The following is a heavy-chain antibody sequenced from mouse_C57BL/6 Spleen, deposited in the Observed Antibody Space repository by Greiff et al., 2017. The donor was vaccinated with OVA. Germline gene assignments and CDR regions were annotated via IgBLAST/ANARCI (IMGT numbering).Heavy chain of an antibody. Sequence: VQLQQSGPELVKPGASVKMSCKASGYTFTDYNMHWVKQSHGKSLEWIGYINPNNGGTSYNQKFKGKATLTVNKSSSTAYMELRSLTSEDSAVYYCARDYGSSYVEAMDYWGQGTSVTVSS. CDR3: ARDYGSSYVEAMDY. CDR1: GYTFTDYN. D-gene: IGHD1-1*01. J-gene: IGHJ4*01. V-gene: IGHV1-22*01. CDR2: INPNNGGT.